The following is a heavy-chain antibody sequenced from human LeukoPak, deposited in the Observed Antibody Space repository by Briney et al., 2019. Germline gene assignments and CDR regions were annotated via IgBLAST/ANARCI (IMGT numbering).Heavy chain of an antibody. V-gene: IGHV3-30*01. CDR1: GFTFSSYD. CDR2: ISYDGSNK. CDR3: ARAEYYDSSGYPVY. Sequence: GGSLRLSCAASGFTFSSYDMHWVRQAPGKGLEWVAVISYDGSNKYYADSVKARFTISRDNSNNTLYLQMNSLRAEYTAVYYCARAEYYDSSGYPVYWGQGTLVTVSS. D-gene: IGHD3-22*01. J-gene: IGHJ4*02.